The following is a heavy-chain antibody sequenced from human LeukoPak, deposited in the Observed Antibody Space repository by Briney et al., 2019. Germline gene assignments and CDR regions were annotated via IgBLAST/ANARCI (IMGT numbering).Heavy chain of an antibody. Sequence: GGSLRLSCAASGFTFSNAWMSWVRQAPGKGLEWVGHIKTKADGGTTDFAAPVKGRFTISRDDSKNTLHLQMNSLKTEDTAVYYCTTPFWTFWGQGTLVTVSS. CDR2: IKTKADGGTT. CDR3: TTPFWTF. CDR1: GFTFSNAW. J-gene: IGHJ4*02. D-gene: IGHD3/OR15-3a*01. V-gene: IGHV3-15*01.